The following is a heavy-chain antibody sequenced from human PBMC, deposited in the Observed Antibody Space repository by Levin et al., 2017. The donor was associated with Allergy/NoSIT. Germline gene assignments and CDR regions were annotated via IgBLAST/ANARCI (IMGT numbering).Heavy chain of an antibody. J-gene: IGHJ4*02. Sequence: PGGSLRLSCTASGFTFGDYAMSWFRQAPGKGLEWVGFIRSKAYGGTTEYAASVKGRFTISRDDSKSIAYLQMNSLKTEDTAVYYCTREPLYYDIVTGYYPFDYWGQGTLVTVSS. CDR1: GFTFGDYA. D-gene: IGHD3-9*01. CDR2: IRSKAYGGTT. V-gene: IGHV3-49*03. CDR3: TREPLYYDIVTGYYPFDY.